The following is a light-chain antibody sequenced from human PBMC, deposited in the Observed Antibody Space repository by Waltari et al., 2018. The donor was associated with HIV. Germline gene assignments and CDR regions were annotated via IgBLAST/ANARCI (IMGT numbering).Light chain of an antibody. J-gene: IGLJ2*01. CDR2: YDT. CDR3: HVWDSFSDHRV. CDR1: NTGSKS. V-gene: IGLV3-21*02. Sequence: SYVLTQPPSVSVAPGQTARLSCEGDNTGSKSVHWYQQKPGKAPVLVVYYDTDRPSGIPERFSGSNAGNTATLIISGVEAGDEADYYCHVWDSFSDHRVFGGGTELTVL.